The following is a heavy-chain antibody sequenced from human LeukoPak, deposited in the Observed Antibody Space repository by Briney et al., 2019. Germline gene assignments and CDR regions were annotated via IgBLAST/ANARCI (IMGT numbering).Heavy chain of an antibody. Sequence: SVKVSCKASGGTFSSYAISWVRQAPGQGLEWMGRIIPIFGIANYAQKFQGSATITADKSTSTAYVELSSLRSEDTAVYYCASTVGATKYYFDYWGQGTLVTVSS. CDR1: GGTFSSYA. CDR2: IIPIFGIA. J-gene: IGHJ4*02. D-gene: IGHD1-26*01. V-gene: IGHV1-69*04. CDR3: ASTVGATKYYFDY.